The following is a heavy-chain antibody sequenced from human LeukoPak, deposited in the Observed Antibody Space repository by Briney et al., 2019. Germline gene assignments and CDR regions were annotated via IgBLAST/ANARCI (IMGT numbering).Heavy chain of an antibody. V-gene: IGHV3-48*01. CDR1: GFTSRSYV. Sequence: GRSLRLSCAASGFTSRSYVMNCGRQSPGNGLEGFSYISSNSTCRYYADSVKGRFTISGDNVKSSLYLQKNWLSAEDTAVYYCARWASSGRLFDPWGQGTLVTVSS. CDR3: ARWASSGRLFDP. J-gene: IGHJ5*02. D-gene: IGHD3-22*01. CDR2: ISSNSTCR.